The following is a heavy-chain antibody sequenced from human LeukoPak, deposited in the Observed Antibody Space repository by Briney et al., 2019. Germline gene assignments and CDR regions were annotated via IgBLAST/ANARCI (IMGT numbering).Heavy chain of an antibody. Sequence: PGGSLRLSCAASGFTFSIYAMSWVRQAPGKGLEWVSTIGGGPLDIYYTDSVKGRFTISRDNSKSTLFLQMNSLRVDDTAVYYCVKDGINGNSIYDAFDLWGQGTMVTLSP. CDR2: IGGGPLDI. CDR1: GFTFSIYA. D-gene: IGHD1-7*01. CDR3: VKDGINGNSIYDAFDL. V-gene: IGHV3-23*01. J-gene: IGHJ3*01.